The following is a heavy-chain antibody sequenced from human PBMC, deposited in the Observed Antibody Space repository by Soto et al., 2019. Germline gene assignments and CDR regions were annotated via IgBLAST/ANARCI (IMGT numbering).Heavy chain of an antibody. CDR3: ARDKITPPEQRKYYYYYGMAV. J-gene: IGHJ6*02. Sequence: QVQLVESGGGVVQPGRSLRLSCAASGFTFSSYGMHWVRQAPGKGLEWVAGIWYDGSNKYYADSVKGRFTISRDNSKNTMYLQMNSLRAEDTAVYYCARDKITPPEQRKYYYYYGMAVWGQGTTVTVSS. CDR1: GFTFSSYG. D-gene: IGHD1-1*01. CDR2: IWYDGSNK. V-gene: IGHV3-33*01.